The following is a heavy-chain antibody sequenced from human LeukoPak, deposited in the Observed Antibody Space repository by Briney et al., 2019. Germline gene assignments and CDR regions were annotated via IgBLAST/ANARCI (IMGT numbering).Heavy chain of an antibody. D-gene: IGHD3-10*01. J-gene: IGHJ4*02. V-gene: IGHV3-48*01. CDR3: ARDRVPSRGY. CDR1: GFTFSSYS. CDR2: ISSSSSTI. Sequence: SGGSLRLSCAASGFTFSSYSMNWVRQAPGKGLEWVSYISSSSSTIYYADSVKGRFTISRDNAKNSLYLQMNSLRAEDTAVYYCARDRVPSRGYWGQGTLVTVSS.